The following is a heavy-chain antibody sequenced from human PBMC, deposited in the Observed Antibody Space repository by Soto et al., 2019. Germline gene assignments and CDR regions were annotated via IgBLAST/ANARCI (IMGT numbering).Heavy chain of an antibody. CDR1: GYTFTGCY. J-gene: IGHJ6*02. Sequence: ASVKVSCKTSGYTFTGCYIHWVRQAPGQGLEWMGWINPNSGGTNYAQKFRDRVTMTRDTSISTAYMEVSRLRSDDTAVFYCARDRVDYSSFHYGMDVWGQGTTVTVSS. CDR3: ARDRVDYSSFHYGMDV. CDR2: INPNSGGT. D-gene: IGHD6-19*01. V-gene: IGHV1-2*02.